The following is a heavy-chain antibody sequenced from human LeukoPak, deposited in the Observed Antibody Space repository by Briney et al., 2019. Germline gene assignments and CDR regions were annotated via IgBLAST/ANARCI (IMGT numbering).Heavy chain of an antibody. CDR2: ISRSSTTI. CDR1: GFTFSSYE. Sequence: PGGSLRLSCAASGFTFSSYEMNWVRQAPGKGLEWVSDISRSSTTIYYADSVKGRFTISRDNAKNSLYLQMNSLRAEDTAVYYCARAGYSSSWYYFWGQGTLVTVSS. D-gene: IGHD6-13*01. V-gene: IGHV3-48*01. J-gene: IGHJ4*02. CDR3: ARAGYSSSWYYF.